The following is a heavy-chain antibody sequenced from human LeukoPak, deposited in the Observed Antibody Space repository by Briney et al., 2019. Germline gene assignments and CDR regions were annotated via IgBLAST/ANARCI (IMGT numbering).Heavy chain of an antibody. CDR3: ARVGPDGTFDY. Sequence: SETLSLTCAVSGGSISSSNWWTWVRQPPGKGLEWIGEIYHSGSTNYNPSLKSRVTISVDTSKNQFSLKLSSVTAADTAVYYCARVGPDGTFDYWGQGTLVTVSS. V-gene: IGHV4-4*02. CDR2: IYHSGST. CDR1: GGSISSSNW. J-gene: IGHJ4*02. D-gene: IGHD1-14*01.